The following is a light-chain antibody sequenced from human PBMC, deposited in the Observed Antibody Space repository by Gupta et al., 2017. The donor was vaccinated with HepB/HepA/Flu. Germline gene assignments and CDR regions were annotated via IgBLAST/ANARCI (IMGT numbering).Light chain of an antibody. J-gene: IGLJ1*01. CDR2: NDN. V-gene: IGLV1-47*02. CDR3: VGWDDSLSGYV. Sequence: QPLLTQPPSVSGTPGQRVTISCSGSSSNIGNDNAYWYQQPPGTAPKLLIYNDNQRPSGVPDRFSGSKSGTTASLAISGLRSEDEADYYCVGWDDSLSGYVFGAGTKVTVL. CDR1: SSNIGNDN.